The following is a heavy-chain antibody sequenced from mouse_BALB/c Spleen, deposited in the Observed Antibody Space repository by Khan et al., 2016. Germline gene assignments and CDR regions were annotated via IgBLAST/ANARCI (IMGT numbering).Heavy chain of an antibody. J-gene: IGHJ4*01. CDR1: GYTFTDYY. Sequence: QVQLQQSGTELPRPGASVKLSCKASGYTFTDYYVNWVKQRTGQGLEWIGEIFPGSGSTYYNEKFKGKATLTADTSSSTAYMQLSSLKSEDSAVYFCARSYYGYFAMDYWGHGTSVTVSS. V-gene: IGHV1-77*01. CDR3: ARSYYGYFAMDY. CDR2: IFPGSGST. D-gene: IGHD1-2*01.